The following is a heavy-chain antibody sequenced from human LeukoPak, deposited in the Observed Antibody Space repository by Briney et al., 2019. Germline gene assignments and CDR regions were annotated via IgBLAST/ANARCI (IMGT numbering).Heavy chain of an antibody. Sequence: SETLSLTCTVSGGAISNDNFYWGWIRQPPGKGLEWIGSINDSGTTYYNPSLKSRVPISVDTSKTHFSLKLNSVTAADTAAYYCARLSDYWGQGTLVTVSS. CDR1: GGAISNDNFY. V-gene: IGHV4-39*02. J-gene: IGHJ4*02. CDR2: INDSGTT. CDR3: ARLSDY.